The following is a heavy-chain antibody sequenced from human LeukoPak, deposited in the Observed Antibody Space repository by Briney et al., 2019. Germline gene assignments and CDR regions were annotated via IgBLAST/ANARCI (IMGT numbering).Heavy chain of an antibody. CDR1: GGSISSSSYY. Sequence: PSETLSLTCTVSGGSISSSSYYWGWIRQPPGKGLEWIGSIYYSGSTYYNPSLKSRVTISVDTSKNQFSLKLSSVTAADTAVYYCARDYGSGSYFDYWGQGTLVTVSS. D-gene: IGHD3-10*01. CDR3: ARDYGSGSYFDY. J-gene: IGHJ4*02. V-gene: IGHV4-39*02. CDR2: IYYSGST.